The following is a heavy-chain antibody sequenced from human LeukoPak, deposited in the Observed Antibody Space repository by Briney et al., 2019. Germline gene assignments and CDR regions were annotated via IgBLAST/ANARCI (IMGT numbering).Heavy chain of an antibody. V-gene: IGHV3-30*18. Sequence: GGSLRLSCAASGFTFTSYGMHRVRQAPGKGLEWVALISYDGSNKYYADSVKGRFTISRDNSKNTLYLQMNSLRAEDTAVYYCAKRGYDSSGYYYFDYWGQGTLVTVSS. CDR3: AKRGYDSSGYYYFDY. D-gene: IGHD3-22*01. J-gene: IGHJ4*02. CDR2: ISYDGSNK. CDR1: GFTFTSYG.